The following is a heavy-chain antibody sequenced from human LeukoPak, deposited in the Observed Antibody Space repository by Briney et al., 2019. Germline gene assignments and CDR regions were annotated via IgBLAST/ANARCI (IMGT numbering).Heavy chain of an antibody. Sequence: GGSLRLSCAGFGFTFGSFEMNWVRQAPGKGLEWVSYISSSGSTIYYADSVKGRFTISRDNAKNSLYLQMNSLRAEDTAVYYCAELGITMIGGVWGKGTTVTISS. J-gene: IGHJ6*04. V-gene: IGHV3-48*03. CDR1: GFTFGSFE. D-gene: IGHD3-10*02. CDR3: AELGITMIGGV. CDR2: ISSSGSTI.